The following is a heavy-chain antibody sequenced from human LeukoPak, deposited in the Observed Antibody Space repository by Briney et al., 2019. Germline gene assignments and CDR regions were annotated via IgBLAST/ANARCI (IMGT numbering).Heavy chain of an antibody. Sequence: GESLKISCKGSGYSFTNYWIGWVRQMPGKGLEWMGIIYPGDSDTRYSPSFQGQVTISADKSISTAYLQWSSLKASDTAMYYCATEGPRWDSSDTTGIDYWGQGTLVTVSS. J-gene: IGHJ4*02. CDR1: GYSFTNYW. D-gene: IGHD3-22*01. CDR2: IYPGDSDT. CDR3: ATEGPRWDSSDTTGIDY. V-gene: IGHV5-51*01.